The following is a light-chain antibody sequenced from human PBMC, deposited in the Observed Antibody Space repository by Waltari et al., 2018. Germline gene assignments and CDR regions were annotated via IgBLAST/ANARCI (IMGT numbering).Light chain of an antibody. Sequence: PGERATLSCRASQSVGRALAWYQQKPGQAPRLLIYDASIRATGVPDRFSGSGSGTDFSLTISRLEPEDVAVYNCQHYVRLPVTFGQGTKVE. CDR2: DAS. V-gene: IGKV3-20*01. CDR3: QHYVRLPVT. J-gene: IGKJ1*01. CDR1: QSVGRA.